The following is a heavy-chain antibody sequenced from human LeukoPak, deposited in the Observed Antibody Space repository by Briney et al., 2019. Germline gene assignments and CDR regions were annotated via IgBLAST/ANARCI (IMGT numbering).Heavy chain of an antibody. D-gene: IGHD6-19*01. CDR1: GFAFSSYG. V-gene: IGHV3-23*01. J-gene: IGHJ3*02. Sequence: GGSLRLSCAASGFAFSSYGMSWVRQAPGKGLEWVSDISSTGGNTYYAESVKGRFTISRDNSKNTLYLQMNSLRAEDTAIYYCAFPAHHWLVRGAFDIWGQGTMVTVSS. CDR2: ISSTGGNT. CDR3: AFPAHHWLVRGAFDI.